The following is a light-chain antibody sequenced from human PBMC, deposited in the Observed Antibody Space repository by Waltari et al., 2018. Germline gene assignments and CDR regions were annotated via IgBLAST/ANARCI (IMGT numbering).Light chain of an antibody. J-gene: IGLJ3*02. CDR1: SSNIGAGYA. CDR2: GNT. V-gene: IGLV1-40*01. CDR3: QCYDSSLSGSV. Sequence: QSVLTQPPSVSGAPGQRVTISCTGSSSNIGAGYAVHWYQQLPGTAPKLLIYGNTNRPSGVPDRFPGSKSGTSASLAITGLQAEDEADYYCQCYDSSLSGSVFGGGTKLTVL.